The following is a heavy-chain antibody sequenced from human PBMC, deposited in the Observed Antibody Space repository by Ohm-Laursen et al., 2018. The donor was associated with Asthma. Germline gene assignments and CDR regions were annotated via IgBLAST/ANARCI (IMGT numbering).Heavy chain of an antibody. CDR2: ISTASSFI. V-gene: IGHV3-21*01. CDR3: ARDGAESSIAARNFDY. Sequence: SLRLSCAASGYTFSRYSIHWVRQFPGKGLEWVASISTASSFIYYADSVKGRFTISRDNAKNSLYLQMNSLRAEDTAVYYCARDGAESSIAARNFDYWGQGTLVTVSS. J-gene: IGHJ4*02. D-gene: IGHD6-6*01. CDR1: GYTFSRYS.